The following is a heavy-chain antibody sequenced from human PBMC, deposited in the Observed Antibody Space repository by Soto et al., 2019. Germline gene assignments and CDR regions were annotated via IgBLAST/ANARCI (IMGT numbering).Heavy chain of an antibody. CDR2: ISSSGTI. V-gene: IGHV3-48*02. CDR1: GFTFSHSG. Sequence: EVQLVESGGGLVQPGGSLRLSCAASGFTFSHSGMNWVRQAPGKGPEWVSYISSSGTIYYADSVKGRFTVSRDNVKNSLYLQMNRLRDEDTAVYYCARVHAREVRKWSQGTLVTVSS. D-gene: IGHD2-8*01. CDR3: ARVHAREVRK. J-gene: IGHJ4*02.